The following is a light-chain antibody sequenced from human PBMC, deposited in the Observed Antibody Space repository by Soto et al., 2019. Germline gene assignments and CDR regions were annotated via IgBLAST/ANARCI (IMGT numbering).Light chain of an antibody. J-gene: IGKJ3*01. CDR2: AAS. CDR1: QNINNY. V-gene: IGKV1-39*01. CDR3: QQSIINPHT. Sequence: DVQMTQSPSSLSASVGDTVAITCRASQNINNYVNWYQHKLGRAPKLLIYAASSLKRGVPSRFRGSGAGTDFTLTISSLQPEDFATYYCQQSIINPHTFGPGTRVDVK.